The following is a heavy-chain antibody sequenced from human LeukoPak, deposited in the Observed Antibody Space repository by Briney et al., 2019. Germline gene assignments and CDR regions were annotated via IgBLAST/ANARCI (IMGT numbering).Heavy chain of an antibody. CDR3: ARVGGYDADLFDY. D-gene: IGHD5-12*01. J-gene: IGHJ4*02. V-gene: IGHV4-30-4*08. CDR1: GGSIISGDYY. Sequence: SETLSLTCTVSGGSIISGDYYWRWIRQPPGKGLEWIGYIYYSGSTYYNPSLNSRVTISVDTSKNQFSLKLSSVTAANTAVYYWARVGGYDADLFDYWGQGTLVTVSS. CDR2: IYYSGST.